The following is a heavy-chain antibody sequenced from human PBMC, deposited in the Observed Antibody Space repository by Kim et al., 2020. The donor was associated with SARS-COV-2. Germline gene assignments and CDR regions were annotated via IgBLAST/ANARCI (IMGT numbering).Heavy chain of an antibody. J-gene: IGHJ3*01. CDR3: STDVRRYGAFDV. V-gene: IGHV3-49*02. D-gene: IGHD1-1*01. Sequence: EYAASVKGRFTISRDDSKRIAYLQMNNLIIEDTALYYCSTDVRRYGAFDVWGQGTMVTVSS.